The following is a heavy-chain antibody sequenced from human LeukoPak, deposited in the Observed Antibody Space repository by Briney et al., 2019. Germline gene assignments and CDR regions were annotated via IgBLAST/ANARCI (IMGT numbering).Heavy chain of an antibody. CDR2: IYHSGST. J-gene: IGHJ4*02. CDR1: GGSLSGYY. Sequence: PSETLSLTCAVYGGSLSGYYWSWIRQPPGKGLEWVGEIYHSGSTNSNPSLKSRVTISVDTSKNQFSLKLSSVTAADTAVYYCAKAEGYNWNYFDYWGQGTLVTVSS. V-gene: IGHV4-34*01. CDR3: AKAEGYNWNYFDY. D-gene: IGHD1-20*01.